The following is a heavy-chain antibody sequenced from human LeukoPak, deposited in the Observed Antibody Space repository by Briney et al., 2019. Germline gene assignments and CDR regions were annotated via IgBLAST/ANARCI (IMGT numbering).Heavy chain of an antibody. CDR1: GYTFTSYY. J-gene: IGHJ4*01. V-gene: IGHV1-46*01. CDR2: ISPIGGST. D-gene: IGHD3-10*01. CDR3: ARARGACPFGY. Sequence: ASVKVSCNAAGYTFTSYYMHCVRQAPGQGLEWMGIISPIGGSTSYAQKLQVRVTMTRDTSTSTVYMGLSSLRSEDTAVYYCARARGACPFGYWGQGTLVTASS.